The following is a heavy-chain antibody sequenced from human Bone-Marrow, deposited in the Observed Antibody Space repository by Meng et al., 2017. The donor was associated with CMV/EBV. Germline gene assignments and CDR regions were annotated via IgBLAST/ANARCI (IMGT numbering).Heavy chain of an antibody. D-gene: IGHD2-2*01. CDR2: ISSSSSYI. Sequence: GESLKISCAASGFTFSSYSMNWVRQAPGKGLEWVSSISSSSSYIYYADSVKGRFTISRDNAKNSLYLQMNSLGAEDTAVDYCASPYQLQTERGGYGTGLDAFDIWGQGTMVTVSS. J-gene: IGHJ3*02. CDR3: ASPYQLQTERGGYGTGLDAFDI. CDR1: GFTFSSYS. V-gene: IGHV3-21*01.